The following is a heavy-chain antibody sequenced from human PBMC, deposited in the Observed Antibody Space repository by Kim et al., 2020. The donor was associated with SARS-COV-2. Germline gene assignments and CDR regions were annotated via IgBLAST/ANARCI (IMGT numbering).Heavy chain of an antibody. J-gene: IGHJ3*02. CDR1: GGSISSGGYY. Sequence: SETLSLTCTVSGGSISSGGYYWSWIRQHPGKGLEWIGYINYSGSTYYNPSLKSRVTISVDTSKNQFTLKLSSVTAADTAVYYCARFIAAAGRDAFDIWGQGAMVTVSS. CDR3: ARFIAAAGRDAFDI. CDR2: INYSGST. D-gene: IGHD6-13*01. V-gene: IGHV4-31*03.